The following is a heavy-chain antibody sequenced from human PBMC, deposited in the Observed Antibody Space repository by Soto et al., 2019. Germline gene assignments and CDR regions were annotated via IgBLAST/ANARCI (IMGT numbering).Heavy chain of an antibody. CDR2: FDPEDGET. D-gene: IGHD6-6*01. V-gene: IGHV1-24*01. CDR3: ATQFPIRRIRIAARRNWFDP. CDR1: GYTLTELS. J-gene: IGHJ5*02. Sequence: QVQLVQSGAEVKKPGASVKVSCKVSGYTLTELSMHWVRQAPGKGLEWMGGFDPEDGETIYAQKFQGRVTMTEDTSTDTAYMELSSLRSEDTAVYYCATQFPIRRIRIAARRNWFDPWGQGTLVTVSS.